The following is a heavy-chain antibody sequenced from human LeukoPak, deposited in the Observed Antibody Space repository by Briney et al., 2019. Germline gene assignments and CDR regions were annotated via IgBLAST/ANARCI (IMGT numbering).Heavy chain of an antibody. CDR3: ARGLTTVTHPPHPHRYPFDY. CDR1: GYTFTGYY. D-gene: IGHD1-1*01. Sequence: GASVKVSCKASGYTFTGYYMHWVRQAPGQGLEWMGWINPNSGGTNYAQKFQGWVTMTRDTSTSTAYMELSRLRSDDTAVYYCARGLTTVTHPPHPHRYPFDYWGQGTLVTVSS. J-gene: IGHJ4*02. CDR2: INPNSGGT. V-gene: IGHV1-2*04.